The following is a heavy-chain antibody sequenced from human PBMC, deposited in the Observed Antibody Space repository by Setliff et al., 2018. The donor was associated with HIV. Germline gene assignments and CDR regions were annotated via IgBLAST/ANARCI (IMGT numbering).Heavy chain of an antibody. J-gene: IGHJ4*02. D-gene: IGHD3-3*01. CDR2: INAGNGNT. V-gene: IGHV1-3*01. CDR1: GYTFTSYA. CDR3: ARGLRFLEWLPSPGGY. Sequence: ASVKVSCKASGYTFTSYAMHWVRQAPGQRLEWMGWINAGNGNTKYSQKFQGRVTMTADISTSTAYMELRSLRSDDTAVYYCARGLRFLEWLPSPGGYWGQGTLVTVSS.